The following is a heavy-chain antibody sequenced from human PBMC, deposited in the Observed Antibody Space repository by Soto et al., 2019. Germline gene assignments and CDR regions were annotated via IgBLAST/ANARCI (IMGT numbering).Heavy chain of an antibody. CDR1: GFTFDDYA. J-gene: IGHJ5*02. CDR3: AGFKQDIVVVPAAIP. V-gene: IGHV3-9*01. Sequence: GGSLRLSCAASGFTFDDYAMHWVRQAPGKGLEWVSGISWNSGSIGYADSVKGRFTISRDNAKNSLYLQMNSLRAEDTALYYCAGFKQDIVVVPAAIPWGQGTLVTVSS. D-gene: IGHD2-2*02. CDR2: ISWNSGSI.